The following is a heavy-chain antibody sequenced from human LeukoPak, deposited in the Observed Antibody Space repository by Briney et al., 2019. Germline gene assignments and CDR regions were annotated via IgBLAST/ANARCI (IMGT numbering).Heavy chain of an antibody. CDR1: GCTFSSYA. D-gene: IGHD6-13*01. CDR3: AKFVTAAADNYFDY. J-gene: IGHJ4*02. V-gene: IGHV3-23*01. Sequence: GGSLTLSCAASGCTFSSYAMSWVRQAPGKGLEWVSAFSGSGGSTYYADSVKGRFTISRDNSKNTLYLQMNSLRAEDSAVYYCAKFVTAAADNYFDYWGQGTLVTVSS. CDR2: FSGSGGST.